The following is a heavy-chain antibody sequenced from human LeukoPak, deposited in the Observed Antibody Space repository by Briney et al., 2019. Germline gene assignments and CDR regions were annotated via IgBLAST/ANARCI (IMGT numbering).Heavy chain of an antibody. CDR1: GFIFSDYY. Sequence: PGGSLTLSCAASGFIFSDYYMTWIRQAPGRGLEWVSYISSSSSYISYADSVKGRFTVSRDNAKNSLYLQMNSLRAEDTAVYYCARYGGYGYGYGNYWGQGTLVTVSS. CDR2: ISSSSSYI. CDR3: ARYGGYGYGYGNY. V-gene: IGHV3-11*06. D-gene: IGHD5-18*01. J-gene: IGHJ4*02.